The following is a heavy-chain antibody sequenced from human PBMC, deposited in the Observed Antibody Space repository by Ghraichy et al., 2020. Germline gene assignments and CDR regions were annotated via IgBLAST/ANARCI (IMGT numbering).Heavy chain of an antibody. CDR2: IHFSTGTT. CDR3: AKRTAFLGIDY. CDR1: GFTFTKYA. Sequence: GGSLRLSCTGSGFTFTKYAMSWVRQAPGKGLEWVTGIHFSTGTTAYADSVKGRFTVSRDIPKNTVYLQMNSLRAEDTAVYYCAKRTAFLGIDYWGQGTLVTVSS. J-gene: IGHJ4*02. V-gene: IGHV3-23*01. D-gene: IGHD2-21*02.